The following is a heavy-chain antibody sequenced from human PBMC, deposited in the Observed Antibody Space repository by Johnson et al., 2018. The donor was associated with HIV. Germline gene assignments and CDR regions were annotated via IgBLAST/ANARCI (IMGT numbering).Heavy chain of an antibody. J-gene: IGHJ3*02. CDR1: GFTFSSYA. V-gene: IGHV3-7*01. D-gene: IGHD1-26*01. Sequence: VQLVESGGGLVQPGGSLRLSCAASGFTFSSYAMSWVRQAPGKGLEWVANIKQDGSEKYYVDSVKGRFTLSRDNAKNSLYLQMNNLGAKDTAVYYCAIDREASASGDAFDIWGQGTMVTVS. CDR3: AIDREASASGDAFDI. CDR2: IKQDGSEK.